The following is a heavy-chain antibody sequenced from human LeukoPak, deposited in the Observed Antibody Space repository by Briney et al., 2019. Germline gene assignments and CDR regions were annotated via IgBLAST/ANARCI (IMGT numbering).Heavy chain of an antibody. Sequence: PGGSLRLSCAASGFTFSSYGMHWVRQAPGKGLEWVAVISYDGSNKYYADSVKGRFTISRDNSKNTLYLQMNSLRAEDTAVYYCAKAARATVIRGWYFDYGGQGTLVTVSS. J-gene: IGHJ4*02. CDR1: GFTFSSYG. CDR2: ISYDGSNK. V-gene: IGHV3-30*18. D-gene: IGHD4-17*01. CDR3: AKAARATVIRGWYFDY.